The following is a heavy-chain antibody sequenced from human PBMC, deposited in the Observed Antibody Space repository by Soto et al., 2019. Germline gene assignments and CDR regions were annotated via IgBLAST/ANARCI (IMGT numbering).Heavy chain of an antibody. CDR1: GFTFSSYW. D-gene: IGHD3-9*01. CDR3: IRAGYYRFDY. J-gene: IGHJ4*02. V-gene: IGHV3-74*01. CDR2: INADGGST. Sequence: PGGSLRLSCAASGFTFSSYWMHWVRQAPGEGLVWVSRINADGGSTSYADSVKGRFTISRDNAKNTLYLQMNSLSPEDTAVYYCIRAGYYRFDYWGPGTLVTVS.